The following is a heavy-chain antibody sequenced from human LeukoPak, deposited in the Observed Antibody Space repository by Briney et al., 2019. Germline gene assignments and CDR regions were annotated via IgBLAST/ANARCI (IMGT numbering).Heavy chain of an antibody. CDR2: FDPEDGET. CDR1: GYTLTELS. Sequence: ASVKVSCKVSGYTLTELSMHWVRQAPGKGLEWMGGFDPEDGETIYAQKFQGRVTMTEDTSTDTAYMELSSLRSEDTAVYYCATADLGYCSGGSCSNWGQGILVTVSS. CDR3: ATADLGYCSGGSCSN. J-gene: IGHJ4*02. D-gene: IGHD2-15*01. V-gene: IGHV1-24*01.